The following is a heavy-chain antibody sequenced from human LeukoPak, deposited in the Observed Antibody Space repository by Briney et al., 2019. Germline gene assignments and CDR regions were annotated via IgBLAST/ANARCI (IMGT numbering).Heavy chain of an antibody. D-gene: IGHD3-16*02. CDR3: AKDCMITFGGVIVGIRPSYFDY. J-gene: IGHJ4*02. V-gene: IGHV3-23*01. CDR1: GFTFSSYA. CDR2: ISGSGGST. Sequence: PGGSLRLSCAASGFTFSSYAMSWVRQAPGKGLEWVSAISGSGGSTYYADSVKGRFTISRDNSKNTLYLQMNSLRAEDTAVYYCAKDCMITFGGVIVGIRPSYFDYWGQGTLVTVSS.